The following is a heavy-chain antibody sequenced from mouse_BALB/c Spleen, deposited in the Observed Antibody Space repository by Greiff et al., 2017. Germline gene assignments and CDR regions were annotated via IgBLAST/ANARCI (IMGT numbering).Heavy chain of an antibody. CDR1: GDSITSGY. V-gene: IGHV3-8*02. Sequence: EVQLQQSGPRLVKPSQTLSLTCSVTGDSITSGYWNWLRKFPGNKLEYVGYISYSGSTYYNPSLKSRISITRDTSKNQYYLQLNSVTTEDTATYYCARLGYDGSLYYAMDYWGQGTSVTVSS. CDR2: ISYSGST. D-gene: IGHD2-3*01. CDR3: ARLGYDGSLYYAMDY. J-gene: IGHJ4*01.